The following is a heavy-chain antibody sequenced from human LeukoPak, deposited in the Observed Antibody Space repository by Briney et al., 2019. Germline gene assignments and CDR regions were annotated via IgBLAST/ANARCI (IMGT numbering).Heavy chain of an antibody. J-gene: IGHJ4*02. Sequence: PGGSLRLSCAASGFRFSDHGMHWVRQAPGKGLEWVAVIWVDGSYKYYADSVEGRFTVSRDNSTYTVSLQMNSLSVEDTAVYYCARDLGITADGNYFDYWGQGTLVTVSS. CDR2: IWVDGSYK. CDR1: GFRFSDHG. D-gene: IGHD6-13*01. CDR3: ARDLGITADGNYFDY. V-gene: IGHV3-33*01.